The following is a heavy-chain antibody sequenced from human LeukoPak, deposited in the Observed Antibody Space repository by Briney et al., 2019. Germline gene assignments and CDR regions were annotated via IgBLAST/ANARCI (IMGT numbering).Heavy chain of an antibody. D-gene: IGHD3-10*01. CDR1: GYTFTSYG. CDR2: ISAYNGNT. V-gene: IGHV1-18*01. CDR3: ARYGSGSYSDSYGMDV. J-gene: IGHJ6*02. Sequence: ASVKVSCKASGYTFTSYGISWVRQAPGQGLEWMGWISAYNGNTNYAQKLQGRVTMTTDTSTSTAYMELRSLRSDDTAVYYCARYGSGSYSDSYGMDVWGQGTTVTVSS.